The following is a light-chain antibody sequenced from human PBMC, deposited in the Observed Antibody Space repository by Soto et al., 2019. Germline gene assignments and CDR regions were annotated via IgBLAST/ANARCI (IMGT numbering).Light chain of an antibody. CDR2: DVH. J-gene: IGLJ2*01. Sequence: QSALTQPASVSGSPGQSITISCTGTSSDIGAYNFVSWYQQHPGTAPQLMLYDVHIPPSGVSNRFSGSKSGNTAALTISGLQAEDEADYYCTSWTTSTTMIFGGGTKFTGL. V-gene: IGLV2-14*03. CDR1: SSDIGAYNF. CDR3: TSWTTSTTMI.